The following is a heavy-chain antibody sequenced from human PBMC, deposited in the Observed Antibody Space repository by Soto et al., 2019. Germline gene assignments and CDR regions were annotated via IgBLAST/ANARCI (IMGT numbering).Heavy chain of an antibody. V-gene: IGHV3-7*01. J-gene: IGHJ6*03. Sequence: GGSLRLSCAASGFTFSSYAMSWVRQAPGKGLEWVANMNQDGSDRNYVDSVKGRFTISRDNAKNSLYLQMNSLRAEDTAVYYCARTYCSGGSCYFFPYMDVWGKGTTVTVSS. CDR1: GFTFSSYA. CDR2: MNQDGSDR. CDR3: ARTYCSGGSCYFFPYMDV. D-gene: IGHD2-15*01.